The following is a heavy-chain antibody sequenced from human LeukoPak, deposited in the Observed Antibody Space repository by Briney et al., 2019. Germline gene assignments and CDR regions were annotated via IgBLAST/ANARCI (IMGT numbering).Heavy chain of an antibody. V-gene: IGHV1-69*04. Sequence: GASVKVSCKASGGTFSSYAISWVRQAPGQGLEWMGRIIPILGIANYAQKFQGRVTITADKSTSTAYMELSSLRSEDTAVYYCARNGQWLVHWYSDFWGRGTLVTVSS. CDR2: IIPILGIA. CDR3: ARNGQWLVHWYSDF. D-gene: IGHD6-19*01. J-gene: IGHJ2*01. CDR1: GGTFSSYA.